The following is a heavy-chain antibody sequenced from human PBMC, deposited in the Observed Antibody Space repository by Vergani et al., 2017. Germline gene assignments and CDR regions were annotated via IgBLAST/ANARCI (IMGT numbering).Heavy chain of an antibody. CDR2: ISGSGGST. V-gene: IGHV3-23*01. CDR3: AKSRAAMGTFDD. Sequence: EVQLLESGGGLVQPGGSLRLSCAASGFTFSSYAMSWVRPAPGKGLEWVSAISGSGGSTYYADSVKGRFTISRDNSKNTLYLQMNSLRAEDTAVYYCAKSRAAMGTFDDWGQGTLVTVSS. D-gene: IGHD2-2*01. J-gene: IGHJ4*02. CDR1: GFTFSSYA.